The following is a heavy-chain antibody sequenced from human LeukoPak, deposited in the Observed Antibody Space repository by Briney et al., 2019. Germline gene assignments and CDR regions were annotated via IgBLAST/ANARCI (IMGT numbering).Heavy chain of an antibody. D-gene: IGHD2-2*01. Sequence: SETLSLTCTVSGGSISTGGYYWSRIRQHPGKGLEWIGYIYYSGSTYYNPSLKSRVTISVDTSKNQFSLKLSSVTAADTAVDYCARGDCSSTSCYGDFDYWGQGTLVTLSS. CDR3: ARGDCSSTSCYGDFDY. CDR1: GGSISTGGYY. J-gene: IGHJ4*02. CDR2: IYYSGST. V-gene: IGHV4-31*03.